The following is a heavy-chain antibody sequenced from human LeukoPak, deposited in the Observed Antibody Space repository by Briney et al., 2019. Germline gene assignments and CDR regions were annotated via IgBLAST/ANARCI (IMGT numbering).Heavy chain of an antibody. D-gene: IGHD2-15*01. Sequence: GGSLRLSCAASGFTFSSYDMHWVRQATGKGLEWVSAIGTAGDTYYPGSVKGRFTISRENAKNSLYLQMNSLRAGDTAVYYCAGGSYCSGGSCYYYYGMDVWGQGTTVTVSS. V-gene: IGHV3-13*01. CDR1: GFTFSSYD. CDR2: IGTAGDT. CDR3: AGGSYCSGGSCYYYYGMDV. J-gene: IGHJ6*02.